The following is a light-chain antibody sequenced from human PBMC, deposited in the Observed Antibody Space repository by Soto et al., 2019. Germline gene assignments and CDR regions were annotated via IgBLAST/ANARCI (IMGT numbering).Light chain of an antibody. CDR3: VLYMGSGIWV. Sequence: QTVVTQEPSFSVSPGGTVTLTCGLNSGSVSTNYFPSWYQQTPGQPPRTLIYSTNTRSSGVPARFSGSILGNRAALTITGAQADDECDYYCVLYMGSGIWVFGGGTKLTVL. CDR2: STN. J-gene: IGLJ3*02. V-gene: IGLV8-61*01. CDR1: SGSVSTNYF.